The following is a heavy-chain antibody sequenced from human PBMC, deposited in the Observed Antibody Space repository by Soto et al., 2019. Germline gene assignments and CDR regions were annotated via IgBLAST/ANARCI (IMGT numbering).Heavy chain of an antibody. V-gene: IGHV1-69*13. CDR2: IIPIFGTA. D-gene: IGHD6-13*01. Sequence: ASVKVSCKASGGTFSSYAISWVRQAPGQGLEWMGGIIPIFGTANYAQKFQGRVTTTADESTSTAYMELSSLRSEDTAVYYCARDRVAAAGTHWFDPWGQGTLVTVSS. CDR1: GGTFSSYA. CDR3: ARDRVAAAGTHWFDP. J-gene: IGHJ5*02.